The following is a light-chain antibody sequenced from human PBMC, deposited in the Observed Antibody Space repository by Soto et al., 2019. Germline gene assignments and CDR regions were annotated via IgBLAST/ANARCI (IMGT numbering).Light chain of an antibody. CDR1: SSDVGGYNY. Sequence: QSALTQPASLSGSPGQSITISCTGTSSDVGGYNYVSWYQQHPGKAPKLMIYEVSNRPSGVSNRFSGSKSGNTASLTISGLQTEDEADYYCSSYTSSNTWVFGGGTKLTVL. CDR3: SSYTSSNTWV. J-gene: IGLJ3*02. CDR2: EVS. V-gene: IGLV2-14*01.